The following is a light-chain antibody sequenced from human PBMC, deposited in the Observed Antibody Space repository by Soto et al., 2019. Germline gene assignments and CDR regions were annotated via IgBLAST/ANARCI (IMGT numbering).Light chain of an antibody. V-gene: IGLV1-51*01. CDR3: GTWDNSLNAFYV. Sequence: QSVLTQPPSVSAAPGQKVTISCSGSSSNIENNYVSWYQHLPGAAPKMVIHGNNKRPSGIPDRFSGSKSGTSATLDITGLQTGDEADYYCGTWDNSLNAFYVFGPGTKLTVL. J-gene: IGLJ1*01. CDR2: GNN. CDR1: SSNIENNY.